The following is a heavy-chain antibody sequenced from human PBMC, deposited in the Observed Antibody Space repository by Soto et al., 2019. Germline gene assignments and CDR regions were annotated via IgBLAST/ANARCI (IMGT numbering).Heavy chain of an antibody. CDR1: GGSISSGGYS. D-gene: IGHD3-22*01. J-gene: IGHJ4*02. CDR3: AREGHYYDSSGSPRPFDY. V-gene: IGHV4-30-2*01. Sequence: PSETLSLTCAVSGGSISSGGYSWSWIRQPPGKGLEWIGYIYHSGSTYYNPSLKSRVTISVDRSKNQFSLKLSSVTAADTAVYYCAREGHYYDSSGSPRPFDYWGQGTLVTVSS. CDR2: IYHSGST.